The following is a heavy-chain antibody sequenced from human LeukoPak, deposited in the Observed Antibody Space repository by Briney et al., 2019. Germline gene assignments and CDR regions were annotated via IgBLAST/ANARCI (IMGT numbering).Heavy chain of an antibody. CDR2: ISYDGSNK. D-gene: IGHD3-10*01. V-gene: IGHV3-30-3*01. CDR1: GFTFSSYA. CDR3: ARDYYGSGSYYVP. Sequence: GSLRLSCAASGFTFSSYAMHWVRQAPGKGLEWVAVISYDGSNKYYADSVKGRFTISRDNSKNTLYLQMNSLRAEDTAVYYCARDYYGSGSYYVPWGQGTLVTVSS. J-gene: IGHJ5*02.